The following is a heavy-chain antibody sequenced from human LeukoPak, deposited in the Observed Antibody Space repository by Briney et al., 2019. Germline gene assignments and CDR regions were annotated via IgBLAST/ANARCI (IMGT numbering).Heavy chain of an antibody. Sequence: GGSLRLSCAASGFTFSSYAMSWVRQAPGKGLEWVSAISGSGGSTYYADSVKGRFTISRDNSKNTLYLQMNSLRAEDTAVYYCARQGSRMTAFDYWGQGTLVTVSS. J-gene: IGHJ4*02. D-gene: IGHD2-21*02. CDR3: ARQGSRMTAFDY. CDR2: ISGSGGST. CDR1: GFTFSSYA. V-gene: IGHV3-23*01.